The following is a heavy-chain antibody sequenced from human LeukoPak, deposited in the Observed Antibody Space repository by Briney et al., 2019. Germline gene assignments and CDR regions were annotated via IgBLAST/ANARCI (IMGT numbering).Heavy chain of an antibody. J-gene: IGHJ4*02. D-gene: IGHD3-22*01. CDR3: ARRYDSSGLEYYFDY. CDR2: IYPGDSDT. V-gene: IGHV5-51*01. CDR1: GYFFTSYW. Sequence: GESLKISCTASGYFFTSYWIGWVRKMPGKGLEWMGMIYPGDSDTRYSPSFQGQVTISADKSISTAYLQWSSLKASDTAMYYCARRYDSSGLEYYFDYWGQGTLVTVSS.